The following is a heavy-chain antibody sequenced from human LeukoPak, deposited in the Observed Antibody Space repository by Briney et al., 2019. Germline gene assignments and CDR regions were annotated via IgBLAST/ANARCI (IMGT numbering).Heavy chain of an antibody. CDR1: GGSISISSYY. J-gene: IGHJ5*02. D-gene: IGHD2-15*01. CDR3: ARDPDIVVVVAAKGDNWFDP. V-gene: IGHV4-39*07. Sequence: SETLSLTCTVTGGSISISSYYWGWIRQPPGKGLEWIGSIYYSGSTYYNPSLKSRVTISVDTSKNQFSLKLSSVTAADTAVYYCARDPDIVVVVAAKGDNWFDPWGQGTLVTVSS. CDR2: IYYSGST.